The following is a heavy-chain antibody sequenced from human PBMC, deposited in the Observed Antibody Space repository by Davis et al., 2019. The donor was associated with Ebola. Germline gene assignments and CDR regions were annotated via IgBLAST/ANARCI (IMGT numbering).Heavy chain of an antibody. Sequence: SETLSLTCAVSGGSFSGYYWSWIRQPPGKGLEWNGEIYHSGSTNYNPSLKSRVTISVDTSKNQFSLKLSSVTAADTAVYYCAREDSGVSRGMDFWGQGTTVTVSS. D-gene: IGHD2-8*02. CDR1: GGSFSGYY. CDR2: IYHSGST. CDR3: AREDSGVSRGMDF. V-gene: IGHV4-34*01. J-gene: IGHJ6*02.